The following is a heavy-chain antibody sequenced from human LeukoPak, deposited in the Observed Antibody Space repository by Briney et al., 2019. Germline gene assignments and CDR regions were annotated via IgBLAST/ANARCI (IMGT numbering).Heavy chain of an antibody. J-gene: IGHJ4*02. CDR2: IIPILGIA. Sequence: ASVKVSCKASGGTFSSYAISWVRQAPGQGLEWMGRIIPILGIANYAQKFQGRVTITADKSTSTAYMELSSLRSEDTAVYYCARPGIAAAGFSPFDYWGQGTLVTVSS. D-gene: IGHD6-13*01. CDR3: ARPGIAAAGFSPFDY. CDR1: GGTFSSYA. V-gene: IGHV1-69*04.